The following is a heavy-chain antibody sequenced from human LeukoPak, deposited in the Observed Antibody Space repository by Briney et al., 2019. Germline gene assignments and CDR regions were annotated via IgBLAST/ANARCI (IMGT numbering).Heavy chain of an antibody. J-gene: IGHJ3*02. D-gene: IGHD2-21*01. Sequence: GGSLRLSCAASGFTFSNYWMRWVRQAPGKGLEWVANIKHDGSEKYYVESVKGRFTISRDNAKNSLYLQMISLRAGDTAVYYCAGCPIYSDAFHIWGQGTMVTVSS. CDR1: GFTFSNYW. V-gene: IGHV3-7*01. CDR3: AGCPIYSDAFHI. CDR2: IKHDGSEK.